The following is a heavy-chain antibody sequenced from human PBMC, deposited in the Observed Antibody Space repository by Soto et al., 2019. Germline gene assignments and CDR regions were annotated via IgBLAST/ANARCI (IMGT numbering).Heavy chain of an antibody. D-gene: IGHD4-4*01. Sequence: GGSLRLSCAASGFTFSSYSMNWVRQAPGKGLEWVSSISSSSSYIYYADSVKGRFTISRDNAKNTLYLQMNSLRVEDTAVYDCAKDAAETKFDDWGKGSLVTVSS. CDR2: ISSSSSYI. J-gene: IGHJ4*02. CDR3: AKDAAETKFDD. CDR1: GFTFSSYS. V-gene: IGHV3-21*06.